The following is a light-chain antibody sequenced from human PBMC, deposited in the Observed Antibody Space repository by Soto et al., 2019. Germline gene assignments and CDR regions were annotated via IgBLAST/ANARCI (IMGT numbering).Light chain of an antibody. V-gene: IGKV3-20*01. CDR1: ETVDTSS. Sequence: EIVLTQSPGTLSLSPGETATLSCRASETVDTSSLGWYQQKPGRAPSLLIYSVSRRATGIPDRFSASGCATDFTLTITRLEPEDFAVYYCHQYGSSPLTFGGGTKVEI. CDR2: SVS. CDR3: HQYGSSPLT. J-gene: IGKJ4*01.